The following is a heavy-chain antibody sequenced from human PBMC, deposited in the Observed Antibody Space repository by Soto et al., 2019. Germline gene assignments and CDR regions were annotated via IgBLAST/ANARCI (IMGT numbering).Heavy chain of an antibody. J-gene: IGHJ4*02. Sequence: VQLVESGGGVVQPGRSLRLSCAASGFTFSSYGMHWVRQAPGKGLEWVAVISYDGSNKYYADSVKGRFTISRDNSKNTLYLQMNSLRAEDTAVYYCAKAAAYYYGSGSFFDYWGQGTLVTVSS. V-gene: IGHV3-30*18. CDR2: ISYDGSNK. D-gene: IGHD3-10*01. CDR1: GFTFSSYG. CDR3: AKAAAYYYGSGSFFDY.